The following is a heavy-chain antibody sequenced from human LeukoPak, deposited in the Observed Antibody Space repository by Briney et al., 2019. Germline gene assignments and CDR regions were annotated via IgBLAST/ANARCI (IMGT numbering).Heavy chain of an antibody. CDR3: TTDGGKLWLVLESC. CDR2: IKSKVADGTI. V-gene: IGHV3-15*01. J-gene: IGHJ4*02. Sequence: GGSLRLSCAASGFTFSSYAMNWVRQAPGKGLEWVGRIKSKVADGTIDYAAPVKGRFTISRDDSKNTLYLQMNSLKIEDTAVYYCTTDGGKLWLVLESCWGQGTLVTVSS. D-gene: IGHD6-19*01. CDR1: GFTFSSYA.